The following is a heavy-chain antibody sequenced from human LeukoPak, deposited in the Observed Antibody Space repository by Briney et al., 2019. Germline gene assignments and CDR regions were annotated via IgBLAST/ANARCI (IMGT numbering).Heavy chain of an antibody. V-gene: IGHV4-34*01. CDR3: ARRGFDP. Sequence: SETLTFTCAAYGGSFSGYYWSWIRQPPGKGLEWIGEINHSGSTNYNPSLKSRVTISVDTSKNQFSLKLSSVTAADTAVYYCARRGFDPWGQGTLVTVSS. J-gene: IGHJ5*02. CDR1: GGSFSGYY. CDR2: INHSGST.